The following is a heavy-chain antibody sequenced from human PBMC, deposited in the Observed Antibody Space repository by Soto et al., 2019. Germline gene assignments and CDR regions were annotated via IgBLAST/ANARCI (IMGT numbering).Heavy chain of an antibody. J-gene: IGHJ4*02. Sequence: PGGSLRLSCAASGFTFSSYGMHWVRQAPGKGLEWVAVISYDGSNKYYADSVKGRFTISRDNSKNTLYLQMNSLRAEGTAVYYCANIIAAAGTLSDDWGQGTLVTVAS. D-gene: IGHD6-13*01. V-gene: IGHV3-30*18. CDR1: GFTFSSYG. CDR3: ANIIAAAGTLSDD. CDR2: ISYDGSNK.